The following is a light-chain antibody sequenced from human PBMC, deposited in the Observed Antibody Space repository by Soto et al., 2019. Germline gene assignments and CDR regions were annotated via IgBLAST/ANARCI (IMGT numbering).Light chain of an antibody. CDR1: QALSNY. V-gene: IGKV1-9*01. Sequence: DSQLTQSPSVLSASVRHTVTITCRASQALSNYLAWYQQKPGKATRLLIYAASRLQSGVPSRFSGTGSGTDFTLTLRSLQPEDFAIYYCQQTFGKHLVTFGQGTRLEIK. J-gene: IGKJ5*01. CDR2: AAS. CDR3: QQTFGKHLVT.